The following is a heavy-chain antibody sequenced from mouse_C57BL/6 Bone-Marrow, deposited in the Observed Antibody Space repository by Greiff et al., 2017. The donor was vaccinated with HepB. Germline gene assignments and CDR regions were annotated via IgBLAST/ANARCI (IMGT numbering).Heavy chain of an antibody. D-gene: IGHD1-1*01. CDR3: ARESGTITTVVAFDY. V-gene: IGHV1-82*01. CDR2: IYPGDGDT. J-gene: IGHJ2*01. Sequence: VQLQQSGPELVKPGASVKISCKASGYAFSSFWMNWVKQRPGKGLEWIGRIYPGDGDTNYNGKFKGKATLTADKSSSTAYMQLSSLTSEDSAVYFCARESGTITTVVAFDYWGQGTTLTVSS. CDR1: GYAFSSFW.